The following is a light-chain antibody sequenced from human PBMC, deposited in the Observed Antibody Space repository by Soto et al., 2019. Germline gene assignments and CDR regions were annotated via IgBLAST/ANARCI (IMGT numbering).Light chain of an antibody. Sequence: QSVLTQPRSVSGSPGQSVTISCTGTTNDVGNYNYVSWYQQHPSKAPKLMIYDVAKRPSGVPDRFSGSKSGNTASLTISGLQSDDEADYHCCSYGGFSTFVLFGGGTKLTVL. CDR1: TNDVGNYNY. CDR3: CSYGGFSTFVL. CDR2: DVA. J-gene: IGLJ2*01. V-gene: IGLV2-11*01.